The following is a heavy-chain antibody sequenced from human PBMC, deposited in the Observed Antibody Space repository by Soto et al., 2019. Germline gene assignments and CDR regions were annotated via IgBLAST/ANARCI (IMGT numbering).Heavy chain of an antibody. J-gene: IGHJ6*02. V-gene: IGHV3-74*01. CDR2: INSDGSST. CDR3: ARDRSYSLDV. Sequence: PGGSLRLSCAVSGSTFSNDWMHWVCQAPGKGLVWVSHINSDGSSTNYADFVKGRFTIARDNAKNTVYLQMNSLRAEDTAVYYCARDRSYSLDVWGQGTTVTVSS. CDR1: GSTFSNDW.